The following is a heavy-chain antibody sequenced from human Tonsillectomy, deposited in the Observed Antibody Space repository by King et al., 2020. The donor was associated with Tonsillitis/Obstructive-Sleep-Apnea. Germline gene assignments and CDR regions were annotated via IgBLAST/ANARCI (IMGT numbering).Heavy chain of an antibody. V-gene: IGHV1-2*04. D-gene: IGHD4-11*01. CDR1: GYTFTGYY. Sequence: QLVQSGAEVKKPGASVKVSCKASGYTFTGYYMHWVRQAPGQGLEGMGWINPNSGGPNYAQKFQGWVTMTRDTSISTAYMALSRLRSDETAVYYCARDTGYSNSLFDYWGQGTLVTVSS. CDR2: INPNSGGP. J-gene: IGHJ4*02. CDR3: ARDTGYSNSLFDY.